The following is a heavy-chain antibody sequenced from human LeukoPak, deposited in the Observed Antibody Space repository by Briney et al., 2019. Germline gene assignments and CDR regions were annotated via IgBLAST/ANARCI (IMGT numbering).Heavy chain of an antibody. V-gene: IGHV3-7*01. CDR1: GFTFSSYW. D-gene: IGHD1-26*01. J-gene: IGHJ5*02. CDR2: IKQDGSEK. Sequence: GGSLRLSCAASGFTFSSYWMSWVRQAPGKGLEWVANIKQDGSEKYYVDSVKGRFTISRDNAKNSLYLQMNSLRAEDTAVYYCARDRRRGSGSYFDTGGQGTLVTVSS. CDR3: ARDRRRGSGSYFDT.